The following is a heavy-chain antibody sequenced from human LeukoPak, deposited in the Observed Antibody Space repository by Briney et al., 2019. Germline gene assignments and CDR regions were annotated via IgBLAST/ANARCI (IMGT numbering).Heavy chain of an antibody. CDR2: INSDGSSR. V-gene: IGHV3-74*01. CDR1: GFTISSYA. Sequence: GGSLRLSCAASGFTISSYAMSWVRQAPGKGLVWVSRINSDGSSRNYADSVKGRFTISRDNAKNTLYLQMNSLRAEDTAVYYCASASSHRIAAGGDYWGQGTLVTVSS. J-gene: IGHJ4*02. D-gene: IGHD6-13*01. CDR3: ASASSHRIAAGGDY.